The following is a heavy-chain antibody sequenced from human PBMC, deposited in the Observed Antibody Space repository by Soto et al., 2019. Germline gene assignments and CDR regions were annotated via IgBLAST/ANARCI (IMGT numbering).Heavy chain of an antibody. V-gene: IGHV4-59*08. CDR2: IYYSGST. D-gene: IGHD6-13*01. J-gene: IGHJ6*02. CDR3: ARRIAAARMDV. CDR1: GGSITGYY. Sequence: PSETLSLTCTVSGGSITGYYWSWIRQPPGKGLEWIGYIYYSGSTNYNPSLKSRVTISVDMSKNQFSLKLSSVTAADTAVYFCARRIAAARMDVWGQGTTVTVSS.